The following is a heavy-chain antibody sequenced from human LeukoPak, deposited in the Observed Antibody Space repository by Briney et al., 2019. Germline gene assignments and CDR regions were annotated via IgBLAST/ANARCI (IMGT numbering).Heavy chain of an antibody. CDR2: IYYSGST. CDR3: ARAQLNYYDSSGYRGYFDY. D-gene: IGHD3-22*01. CDR1: GGSISSYY. Sequence: PSETLSLTCTVSGGSISSYYWSWIRQPPGKGLEWIGYIYYSGSTNYNPSLKSRVTISVDTSKNQFSLKLSSVTAADTAVYYCARAQLNYYDSSGYRGYFDYWGQGTLVTVSS. V-gene: IGHV4-59*01. J-gene: IGHJ4*02.